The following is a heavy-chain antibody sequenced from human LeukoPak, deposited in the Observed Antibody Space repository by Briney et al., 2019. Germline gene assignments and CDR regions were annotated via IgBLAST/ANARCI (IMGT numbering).Heavy chain of an antibody. J-gene: IGHJ4*02. V-gene: IGHV4-61*01. D-gene: IGHD3-22*01. Sequence: SETLSLTCTVSGGSVSSGSYYWSWIRQPPGKGLEWIGYIYYSGSTNYNPSLKSRVTMTRDTSTSTVYMELSSLRSEDTAVYYCARDQGDYYDSSGYLDYWGQGTLVTVSS. CDR2: IYYSGST. CDR1: GGSVSSGSYY. CDR3: ARDQGDYYDSSGYLDY.